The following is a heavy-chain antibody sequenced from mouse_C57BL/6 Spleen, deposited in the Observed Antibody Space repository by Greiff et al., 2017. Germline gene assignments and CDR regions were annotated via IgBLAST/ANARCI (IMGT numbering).Heavy chain of an antibody. D-gene: IGHD1-2*01. V-gene: IGHV5-9-1*02. CDR1: GFTFSSYA. CDR2: ISSGGDYI. J-gene: IGHJ1*03. Sequence: EVKLQESGEGLVKPGGSLKLSCAASGFTFSSYAMSWVRQTPEKRLEWVAYISSGGDYIYYADTVKGRFTISRDNARNTLYLQMSSLKSEDTAMYYCTRSEITTAWYFDVWGTGTTVTVSS. CDR3: TRSEITTAWYFDV.